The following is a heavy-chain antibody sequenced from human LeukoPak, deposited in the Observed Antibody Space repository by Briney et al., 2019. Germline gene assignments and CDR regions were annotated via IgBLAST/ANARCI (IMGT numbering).Heavy chain of an antibody. D-gene: IGHD6-13*01. CDR1: GFTFSSYG. Sequence: GRSLRPSCAASGFTFSSYGMHWVRQAPGKGLEWVAVIWYDGSNKYYADSVKGRFTISRDNSKNTLYLQMNSLRAEDTAVYYCARDNVAAAGYYYYYGMDVWGKGTTVTVSS. V-gene: IGHV3-33*01. J-gene: IGHJ6*04. CDR2: IWYDGSNK. CDR3: ARDNVAAAGYYYYYGMDV.